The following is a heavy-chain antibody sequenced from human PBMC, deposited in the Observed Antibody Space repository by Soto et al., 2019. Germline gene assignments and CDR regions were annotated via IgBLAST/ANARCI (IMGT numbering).Heavy chain of an antibody. CDR2: ISSSGRTM. Sequence: GGSLRLSCAASGFTFSDYYMSWIRQAPGKGLEWVSYISSSGRTMYYADSVKGRLTISRDNAQNSLYLQINSLRAEDTAVYYCARADTAMVHYYYYGMDVWGQGTTVTVSS. D-gene: IGHD5-18*01. CDR1: GFTFSDYY. V-gene: IGHV3-11*01. CDR3: ARADTAMVHYYYYGMDV. J-gene: IGHJ6*02.